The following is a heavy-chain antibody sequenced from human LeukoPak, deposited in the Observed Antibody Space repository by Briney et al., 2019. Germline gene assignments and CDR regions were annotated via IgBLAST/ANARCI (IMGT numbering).Heavy chain of an antibody. CDR2: IYYSGSP. D-gene: IGHD6-19*01. J-gene: IGHJ4*02. CDR3: ARHGSGWTFDY. CDR1: GGSVSSYY. Sequence: KPSETLSLTCTVSGGSVSSYYWSWIRQPPGKGLEWIGYIYYSGSPNFNPSLKSRVTLSLDTSKNQFSLNLSYVTAAGTAVYYCARHGSGWTFDYWGQGTQVTVSS. V-gene: IGHV4-59*08.